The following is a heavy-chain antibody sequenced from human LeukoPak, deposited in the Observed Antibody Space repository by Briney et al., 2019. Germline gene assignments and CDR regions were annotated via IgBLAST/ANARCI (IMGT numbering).Heavy chain of an antibody. Sequence: PGGSLRLSCAASAFTFSDYYMSWIRQAPGKGLEWVSYISNSGSTIYYADSVKGRFTISRDNAKNSLYLQMNSLRAKDTAVYYCARRVYYYHSSGQIHDAFDIWGQGTMVTVSS. CDR1: AFTFSDYY. CDR3: ARRVYYYHSSGQIHDAFDI. CDR2: ISNSGSTI. V-gene: IGHV3-11*01. D-gene: IGHD3-22*01. J-gene: IGHJ3*02.